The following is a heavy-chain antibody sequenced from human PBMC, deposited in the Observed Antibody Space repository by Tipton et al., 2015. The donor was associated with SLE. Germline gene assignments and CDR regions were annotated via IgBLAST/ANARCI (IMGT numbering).Heavy chain of an antibody. CDR3: ARDLVRDGDYGDGMDV. V-gene: IGHV4-4*02. J-gene: IGHJ6*02. Sequence: TLSLTCAVSGGSISSSSWWSWVRQPPGKGLEWIGGIYQSGNTNYNPSLKSRVTISTDKSKNEFSLKLTSVTAADTAVYYCARDLVRDGDYGDGMDVWGQGTTATVSS. D-gene: IGHD4-17*01. CDR2: IYQSGNT. CDR1: GGSISSSSW.